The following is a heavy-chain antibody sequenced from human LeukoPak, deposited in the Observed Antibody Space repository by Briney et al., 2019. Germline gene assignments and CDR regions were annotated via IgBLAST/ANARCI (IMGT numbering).Heavy chain of an antibody. J-gene: IGHJ3*02. CDR3: ARDSGNYLDAFDI. CDR1: S. Sequence: SMNWVRQAPGKGLGGVASISSSSSYIYYADSVKGRFTISRDNTKNSLYLQMNSLRAEDTAVYYCARDSGNYLDAFDIWGPGTMVTVSS. CDR2: ISSSSSYI. D-gene: IGHD1-7*01. V-gene: IGHV3-21*01.